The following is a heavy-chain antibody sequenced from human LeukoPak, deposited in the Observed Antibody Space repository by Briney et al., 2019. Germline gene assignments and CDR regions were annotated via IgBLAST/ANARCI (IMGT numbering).Heavy chain of an antibody. Sequence: GGSLRLSCAASGFTFSNYWMTWVRQAPGGGLEWVSGISDNGGRTYYADSVKGRFAISRDDSKSTLYLQMNSLRGEDTAVYYCAKDFGRNLGGPGYWGRGTLVIVSS. V-gene: IGHV3-23*01. D-gene: IGHD1-14*01. CDR2: ISDNGGRT. CDR1: GFTFSNYW. J-gene: IGHJ4*02. CDR3: AKDFGRNLGGPGY.